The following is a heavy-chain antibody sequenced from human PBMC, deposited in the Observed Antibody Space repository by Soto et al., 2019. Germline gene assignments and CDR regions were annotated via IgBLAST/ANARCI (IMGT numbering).Heavy chain of an antibody. V-gene: IGHV1-18*04. CDR1: GYTFISYS. D-gene: IGHD6-13*01. CDR2: ISTYNGNT. Sequence: QVQLVQSGGEVKKPGASVNISCKATGYTFISYSITWVRQAPGQGLEWMGWISTYNGNTKYAQRVQGRVTLTRDTSTNTAFMEIRGLRSDETAIYYCAREGAHSTGWYDYFDQWGQGTLVAVSS. CDR3: AREGAHSTGWYDYFDQ. J-gene: IGHJ4*02.